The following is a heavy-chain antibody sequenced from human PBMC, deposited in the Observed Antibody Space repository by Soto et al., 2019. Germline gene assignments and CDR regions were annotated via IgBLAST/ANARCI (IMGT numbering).Heavy chain of an antibody. V-gene: IGHV4-59*01. J-gene: IGHJ6*03. CDR3: ARAPGGYSYGRYYYYYYMDV. D-gene: IGHD5-18*01. CDR2: IYYSGST. Sequence: SETLSLTCTVSGGSISSYYWSWIRQPPGKGLEWIGYIYYSGSTNYNPSLKSRVTLSVDTSKNQFSLRLSSVTAADTAVYYCARAPGGYSYGRYYYYYYMDVWGKGTTVTVSS. CDR1: GGSISSYY.